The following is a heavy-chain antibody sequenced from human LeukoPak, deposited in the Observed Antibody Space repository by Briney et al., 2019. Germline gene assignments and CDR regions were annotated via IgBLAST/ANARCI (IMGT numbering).Heavy chain of an antibody. D-gene: IGHD3-10*01. CDR2: VYHSGSA. CDR1: GGSLNSYY. Sequence: SETLSLTCTVSGGSLNSYYWGWIRQPPGKGLEWIGNVYHSGSAIYNPSLESRVTISVDRSKSQFSLNLSSVTAADTAVYYCARRGYYGSGAYDTWGQGTMFIVSS. V-gene: IGHV4-59*08. CDR3: ARRGYYGSGAYDT. J-gene: IGHJ3*01.